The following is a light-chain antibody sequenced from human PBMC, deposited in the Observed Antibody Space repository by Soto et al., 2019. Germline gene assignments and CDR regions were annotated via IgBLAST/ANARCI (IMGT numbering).Light chain of an antibody. J-gene: IGKJ1*01. V-gene: IGKV4-1*01. CDR3: KQYYSTPWT. CDR1: QSVLYSSNNKNY. Sequence: DIVMTQSPDSLAVSLGERATINCKSSQSVLYSSNNKNYLAWYQQKPGQPPKLLIYWASTRASGVPDRFSGSGSGTDFTLTISSLQAEDVAVYYCKQYYSTPWTFGQGTKVEIK. CDR2: WAS.